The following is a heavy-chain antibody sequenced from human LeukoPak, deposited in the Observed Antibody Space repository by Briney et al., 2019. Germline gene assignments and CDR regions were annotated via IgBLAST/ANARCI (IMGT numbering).Heavy chain of an antibody. D-gene: IGHD6-19*01. Sequence: SETLSLTCTVSGGSISSYYWSWIRQPPGKGLEWIGYVFYSGSTNYSSSLKSRVTISVDTSKNQFSLKVNSVTAADTAVYYCARSPSGGWYNWFDPWGQGTLVTVSS. V-gene: IGHV4-59*08. CDR3: ARSPSGGWYNWFDP. J-gene: IGHJ5*02. CDR2: VFYSGST. CDR1: GGSISSYY.